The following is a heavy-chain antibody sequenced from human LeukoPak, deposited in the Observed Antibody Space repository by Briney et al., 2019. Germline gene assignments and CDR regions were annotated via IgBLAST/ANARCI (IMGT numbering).Heavy chain of an antibody. Sequence: ASVKVSCKSSVYTFTFYYMHWVRQAPGQGLEWMGWINPNTGGTNYAQKFQGRVTMTRDTSINTAYMELSRLRSDDTAMYYCAREGSDSSGYQDSWGQGTLVTVSS. V-gene: IGHV1-2*02. CDR1: VYTFTFYY. D-gene: IGHD3-22*01. CDR2: INPNTGGT. J-gene: IGHJ4*02. CDR3: AREGSDSSGYQDS.